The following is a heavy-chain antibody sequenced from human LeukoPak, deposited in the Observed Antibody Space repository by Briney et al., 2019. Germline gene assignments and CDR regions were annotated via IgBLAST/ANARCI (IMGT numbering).Heavy chain of an antibody. CDR2: IRSSSSYI. CDR3: ASTDSSGFDY. D-gene: IGHD6-19*01. Sequence: GGSLRLSCAASGFTFSSYSMNWVRQAPGKGLEWVSSIRSSSSYIYYADSVKGRFTISRDNAKNSLYLQMNSLRAEDTAVYYCASTDSSGFDYWGQGTLVTVSS. CDR1: GFTFSSYS. J-gene: IGHJ4*02. V-gene: IGHV3-21*01.